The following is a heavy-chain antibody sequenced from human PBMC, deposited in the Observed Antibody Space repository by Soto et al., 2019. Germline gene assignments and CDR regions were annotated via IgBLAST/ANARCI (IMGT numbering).Heavy chain of an antibody. CDR3: ARASCGYLRSGFDL. CDR2: IIPIFGTT. V-gene: IGHV1-69*01. CDR1: GGTFSSYA. J-gene: IGHJ2*01. D-gene: IGHD3-22*01. Sequence: QVQLVQSGAEVKEPGSSVKVSCKASGGTFSSYAISWVRQAPGQGLEWMGGIIPIFGTTNYAQNFQGRVTIIVDDSTSTVYMELSSLRSEDTALYYCARASCGYLRSGFDLWGRGTLVTVSS.